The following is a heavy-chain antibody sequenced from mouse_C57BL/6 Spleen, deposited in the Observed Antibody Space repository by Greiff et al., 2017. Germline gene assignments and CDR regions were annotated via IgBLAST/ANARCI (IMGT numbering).Heavy chain of an antibody. CDR1: GYTFTDYY. CDR3: ARELGLYFDY. Sequence: QVQLQQSGAELVRPGASVKLSCKASGYTFTDYYINWVKQRPGQGLEWIARIYPGSGNTYYNEKFKGKATLTAEKSSSTAYMQLSSLTSEDSAVYFCARELGLYFDYWGQGTTLTVSS. J-gene: IGHJ2*01. D-gene: IGHD4-1*01. CDR2: IYPGSGNT. V-gene: IGHV1-76*01.